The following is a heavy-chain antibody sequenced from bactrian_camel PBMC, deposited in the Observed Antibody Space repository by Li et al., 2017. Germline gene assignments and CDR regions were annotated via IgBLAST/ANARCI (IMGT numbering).Heavy chain of an antibody. CDR1: GFNFRISG. D-gene: IGHD3*01. Sequence: DVQLVESGGGLVQPGGSLKLSCTASGFNFRISGMSWARQAPGKGLEWVSTIVRGEKTYYSDSVKGRFTISRDNAKDTLYLQMDSLKIEDTAVYYCALGSSRQATMTARGKGTQVTVS. CDR2: IVRGEKT. J-gene: IGHJ4*01. V-gene: IGHV3S40*01.